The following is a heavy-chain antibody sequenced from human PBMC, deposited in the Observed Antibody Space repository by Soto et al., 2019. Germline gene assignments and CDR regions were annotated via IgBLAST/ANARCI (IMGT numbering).Heavy chain of an antibody. Sequence: GRPLRLSCGTSGFTCAGFTVHWVRKAPGKGLEWIAVMSYDGARTDYADAVKGRFTISRDTSKNTLYLQMNNLRPDHTAMYYCARDRHYGEPNWFDPWGQGTLDTVSS. V-gene: IGHV3-30-3*01. D-gene: IGHD4-17*01. J-gene: IGHJ5*02. CDR3: ARDRHYGEPNWFDP. CDR2: MSYDGART. CDR1: GFTCAGFT.